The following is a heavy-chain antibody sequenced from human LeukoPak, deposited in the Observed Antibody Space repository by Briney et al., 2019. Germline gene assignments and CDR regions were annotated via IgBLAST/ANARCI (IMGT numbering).Heavy chain of an antibody. CDR3: ARGELGDGYNRWYFDY. D-gene: IGHD5-24*01. CDR1: GGSISSYY. V-gene: IGHV4-4*07. Sequence: PSETLSLTCTVSGGSISSYYWSWLRQPAGKGLEWIGRVYTSRSTNYNPSLKSRVTMSVDTSKNQFSLKLSSVTAADTAVYYCARGELGDGYNRWYFDYWGQGTLVTVSS. J-gene: IGHJ4*02. CDR2: VYTSRST.